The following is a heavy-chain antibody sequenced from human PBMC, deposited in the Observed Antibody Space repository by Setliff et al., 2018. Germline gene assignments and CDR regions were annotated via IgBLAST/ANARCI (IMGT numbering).Heavy chain of an antibody. CDR3: VMMSLDWGGFPCHLHDYYHYYMDG. Sequence: PSETLSLTCAVSGDASRGRNWWSWVRQAPGRGVEWIGEIYPSGSTNYNPSPKSRVTISMDKSNNQFSRRLNSVTAADTAVYFCVMMSLDWGGFPCHLHDYYHYYMDGWAKATTV. V-gene: IGHV4-4*02. CDR2: IYPSGST. J-gene: IGHJ6*03. D-gene: IGHD2-21*01. CDR1: GDASRGRNW.